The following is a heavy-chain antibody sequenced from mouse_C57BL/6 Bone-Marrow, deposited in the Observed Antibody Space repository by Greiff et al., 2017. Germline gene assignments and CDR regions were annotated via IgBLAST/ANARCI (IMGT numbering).Heavy chain of an antibody. CDR2: IWSDGST. CDR3: ARQHYGSSPYYAMDY. V-gene: IGHV2-6-1*01. Sequence: VKLQESGPGLVAPSQSLSITCTVSGFSLTSYGVHWVRQPPGKGLEWLVVIWSDGSTTYNSALKSRLSISKDNSKSQVFLKMNSLQTDDTAMYYCARQHYGSSPYYAMDYWGQGTSVTVSS. CDR1: GFSLTSYG. D-gene: IGHD1-1*01. J-gene: IGHJ4*01.